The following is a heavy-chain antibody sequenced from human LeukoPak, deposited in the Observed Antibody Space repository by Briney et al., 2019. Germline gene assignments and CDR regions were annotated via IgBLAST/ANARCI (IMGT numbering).Heavy chain of an antibody. D-gene: IGHD3-10*01. Sequence: GGSLRLSCAASGFTFSDYGIHWVREGPGKGLEGVAFIQYDGSNKYYADSVKGRFTISRDNSKNTLYLQMNSLRAADTAVYYCAKDGNFGSGSYYRGDSWGQGTLVTVSS. CDR1: GFTFSDYG. CDR2: IQYDGSNK. J-gene: IGHJ4*02. V-gene: IGHV3-30*02. CDR3: AKDGNFGSGSYYRGDS.